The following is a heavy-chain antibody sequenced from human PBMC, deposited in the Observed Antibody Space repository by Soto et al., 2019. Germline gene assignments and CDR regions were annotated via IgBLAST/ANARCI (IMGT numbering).Heavy chain of an antibody. CDR2: IGGYNGKT. J-gene: IGHJ4*02. CDR1: GYTFNTYG. Sequence: QVQLVQSGAEVKNPGASVKVSCKASGYTFNTYGISWVRQAPGQGLEWMAWIGGYNGKTVYSQNLQGRVTITTDTSTSTVYMELTRLSSDDTAVYYCARDYSASWPNYFDHWGQGTLVTVSS. CDR3: ARDYSASWPNYFDH. D-gene: IGHD2-2*01. V-gene: IGHV1-18*04.